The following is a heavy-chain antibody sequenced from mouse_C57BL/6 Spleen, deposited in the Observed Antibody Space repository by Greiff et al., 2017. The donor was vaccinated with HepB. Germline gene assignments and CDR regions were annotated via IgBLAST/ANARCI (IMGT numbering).Heavy chain of an antibody. Sequence: EVKLVESGGGLVKPGGSLKLSCAASGFTFSDYGMHWVRQAPEKGLEWVAYISSGSSTIYYADTVKGRFTISRDNAKNTLFLQMTSLRSEDTAMYYCASMDYGNYGFDYWGQGTTLTVSS. CDR1: GFTFSDYG. CDR3: ASMDYGNYGFDY. CDR2: ISSGSSTI. D-gene: IGHD2-1*01. J-gene: IGHJ2*01. V-gene: IGHV5-17*01.